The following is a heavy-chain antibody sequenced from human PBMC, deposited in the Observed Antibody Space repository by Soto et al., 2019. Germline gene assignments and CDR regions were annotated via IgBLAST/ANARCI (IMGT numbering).Heavy chain of an antibody. CDR3: ARVPPGIVMVINDYFDY. J-gene: IGHJ4*02. Sequence: ASVKVSCKASGYTFTSYGISWVRQAPGQGLEWMGWISAYNGNTNYAQKLQGRVTMTTDTSTSTAYMELRSLRSDDTAVYYCARVPPGIVMVINDYFDYWGQGTLVTVSS. V-gene: IGHV1-18*01. D-gene: IGHD3-22*01. CDR1: GYTFTSYG. CDR2: ISAYNGNT.